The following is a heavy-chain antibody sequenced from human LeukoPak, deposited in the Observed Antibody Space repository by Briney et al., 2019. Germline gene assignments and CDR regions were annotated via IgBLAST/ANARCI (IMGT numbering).Heavy chain of an antibody. CDR1: GGSISSYY. J-gene: IGHJ4*02. V-gene: IGHV4-59*01. CDR2: IYYSGST. Sequence: SETLSLTCTVSGGSISSYYWSWIRQPPGKGLEWIGYIYYSGSTNYNPFLKSRVTISVDTSKNQFSLKLSSVTAADTAVYYCASARVAAWIDYWGQGTLVTVSS. CDR3: ASARVAAWIDY. D-gene: IGHD6-19*01.